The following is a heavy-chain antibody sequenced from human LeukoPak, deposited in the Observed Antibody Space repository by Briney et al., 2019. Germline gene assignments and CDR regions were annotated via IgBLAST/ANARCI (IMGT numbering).Heavy chain of an antibody. CDR1: GFTFSSYA. CDR2: INHSGST. V-gene: IGHV4-34*01. J-gene: IGHJ4*02. D-gene: IGHD3-16*01. CDR3: ARGPRYGY. Sequence: PGGSLRLSCAASGFTFSSYAMSWIRQPPGKGLEWIGEINHSGSTNYNPSLKSRVTISVDTSKNQFSLKLSSVTAADTAVYYCARGPRYGYWGQGTLVTVSS.